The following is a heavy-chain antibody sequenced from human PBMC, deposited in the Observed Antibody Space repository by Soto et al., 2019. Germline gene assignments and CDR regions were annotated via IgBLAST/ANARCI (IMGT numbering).Heavy chain of an antibody. D-gene: IGHD6-13*01. CDR3: ASGQQVILRYYYGLDV. V-gene: IGHV3-53*02. CDR1: GFTVSTNY. J-gene: IGHJ6*02. CDR2: IYYDDGST. Sequence: EVQLVETGGGLIQPGGSLRLSCAVSGFTVSTNYMSWVRQAPGKGLEWVSVIYYDDGSTYYADSVKGRFSISIDSSRNTLYLQMNSLRAEDTAVYYCASGQQVILRYYYGLDVWGQGTTVTVSS.